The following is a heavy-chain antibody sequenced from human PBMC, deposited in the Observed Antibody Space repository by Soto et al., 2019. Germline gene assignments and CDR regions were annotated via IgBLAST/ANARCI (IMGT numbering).Heavy chain of an antibody. D-gene: IGHD2-2*02. CDR2: INHSRST. J-gene: IGHJ5*02. V-gene: IGHV4-34*01. CDR3: ARGHIGLGPAVIVLFGINDFDP. Sequence: QVQLQQWGAGLLKPSETLSLTCAVYGGSFRDSYSSWIRQPPGKGLEGIREINHSRSTNYNPSLKRRLTISVDAANNQFSLKLIAVTAADSAVYYCARGHIGLGPAVIVLFGINDFDPWGQGTLVTVSS. CDR1: GGSFRDSY.